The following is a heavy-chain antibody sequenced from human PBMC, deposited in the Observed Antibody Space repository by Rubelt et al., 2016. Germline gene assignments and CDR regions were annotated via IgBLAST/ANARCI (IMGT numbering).Heavy chain of an antibody. CDR2: INPSGGST. V-gene: IGHV1-46*01. D-gene: IGHD3-3*01. J-gene: IGHJ4*02. Sequence: WMGIINPSGGSTSYAQKFQGRVTMTRDTSTSTVYMELSSLRSEDTAVYYCARVENFWSGYDLGDYWGQGTLVTVSS. CDR3: ARVENFWSGYDLGDY.